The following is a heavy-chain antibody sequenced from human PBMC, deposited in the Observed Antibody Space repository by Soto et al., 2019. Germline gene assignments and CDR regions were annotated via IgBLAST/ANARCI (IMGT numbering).Heavy chain of an antibody. V-gene: IGHV3-23*01. J-gene: IGHJ2*01. Sequence: EVQLLDSGGGLVQPGGSLRLSCTASGITGSTYALNWVLQAPGKGLEWVSGFSGSDDDADYADSVKGRFTISREDSKKTVYLHMRSLRGEDTAVSYCVTRSLGVPYWVATDHYFELWGRGTLVTVSS. CDR2: FSGSDDDA. CDR1: GITGSTYA. D-gene: IGHD2-15*01. CDR3: VTRSLGVPYWVATDHYFEL.